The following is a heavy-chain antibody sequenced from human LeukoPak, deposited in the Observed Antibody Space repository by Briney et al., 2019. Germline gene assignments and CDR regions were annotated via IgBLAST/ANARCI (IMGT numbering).Heavy chain of an antibody. J-gene: IGHJ5*02. Sequence: RVASVKVSCKASGGTFSSYAMSWVRQAPGQGLEWMGGIIPIFGTANYAQKFQGRVTITTDESTSTAYMELSSLRSEDTAVYYCARDRGYCSSISCYIGEYNWFDPWGQGTLVTVSS. V-gene: IGHV1-69*05. D-gene: IGHD2-2*02. CDR2: IIPIFGTA. CDR1: GGTFSSYA. CDR3: ARDRGYCSSISCYIGEYNWFDP.